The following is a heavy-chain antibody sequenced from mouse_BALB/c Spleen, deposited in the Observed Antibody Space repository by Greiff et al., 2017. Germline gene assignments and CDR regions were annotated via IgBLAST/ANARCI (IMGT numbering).Heavy chain of an antibody. V-gene: IGHV5-6*02. CDR3: ARGLGHYYGSSFAMDY. CDR2: ISSGGSYT. D-gene: IGHD1-1*01. CDR1: GFTFSSYG. Sequence: DVKLVESGGDLVKPGGSLKLSCAASGFTFSSYGMSWVRQTPDKRLEWVATISSGGSYTYYPDSVKGRFTISRDNAKNTLYLQMSSLKSEDTAMYYCARGLGHYYGSSFAMDYWGQGTSVTVSA. J-gene: IGHJ4*01.